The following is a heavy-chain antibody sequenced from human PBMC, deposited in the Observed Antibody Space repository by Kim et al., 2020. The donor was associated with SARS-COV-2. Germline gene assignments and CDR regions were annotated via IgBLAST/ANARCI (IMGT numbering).Heavy chain of an antibody. Sequence: SGSTNYNPALKSRVTISVDTSKNQFSLKLSSVTAADTAVYYCARDYGSLDYWGQGTLVTVSS. V-gene: IGHV4-59*01. D-gene: IGHD6-13*01. CDR2: SGST. J-gene: IGHJ4*02. CDR3: ARDYGSLDY.